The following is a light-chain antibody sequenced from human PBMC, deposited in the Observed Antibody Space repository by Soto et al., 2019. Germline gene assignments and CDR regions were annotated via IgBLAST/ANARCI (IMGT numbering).Light chain of an antibody. CDR1: SSDIGAYNF. Sequence: QSVLTQPASVSGSPGQSITISCTGTSSDIGAYNFVSWYQQHPGKAPKLMLYDVNIRPSGVSNRFSGSKSGNTASLTISGLQAEDEADYYCTSWTTSTIFGGGTQLTVL. CDR3: TSWTTSTI. CDR2: DVN. J-gene: IGLJ2*01. V-gene: IGLV2-14*03.